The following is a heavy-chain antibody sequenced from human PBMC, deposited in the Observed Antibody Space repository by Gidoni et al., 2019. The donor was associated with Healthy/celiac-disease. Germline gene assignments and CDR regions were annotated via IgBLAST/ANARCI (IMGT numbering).Heavy chain of an antibody. CDR2: INPNSGGT. Sequence: QVQLVQAGAEAKKPGASVKVSCKASGYTFTGYYMHWVRQAPGQGLEWMGWINPNSGGTNYAQKFQGRVTMTRDTSISTAYMELSRLRSDDTAVYYCARGAATDDKLQNWFDPWGQGTLVTVSS. CDR1: GYTFTGYY. J-gene: IGHJ5*02. CDR3: ARGAATDDKLQNWFDP. V-gene: IGHV1-2*02. D-gene: IGHD3-9*01.